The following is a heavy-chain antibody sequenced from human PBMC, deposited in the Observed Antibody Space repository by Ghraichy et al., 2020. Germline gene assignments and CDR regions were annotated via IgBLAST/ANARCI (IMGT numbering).Heavy chain of an antibody. J-gene: IGHJ4*02. CDR2: ISSTSTYM. V-gene: IGHV3-21*06. CDR3: ARDLSATSSQRACGY. Sequence: GESLNISCAASGFTFSYFTMHWVRQAPGKGLEWVSSISSTSTYMNYADSVKGRFTISRDNAQNLLYLQLDSLRVEDTAVYYCARDLSATSSQRACGYWGQGILVTVSS. CDR1: GFTFSYFT. D-gene: IGHD6-13*01.